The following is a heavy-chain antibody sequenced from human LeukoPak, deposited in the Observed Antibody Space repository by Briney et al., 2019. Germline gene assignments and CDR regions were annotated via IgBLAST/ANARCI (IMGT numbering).Heavy chain of an antibody. CDR1: GGTFTSYG. Sequence: GASVKVSCKASGGTFTSYGISWVRQAPGQGLEWMGWISAYNGNTNYAQKLQGRVTMTTDTSTSTAYMELRSLRSDDTAVYYCARRGAQLVPGTADAFDIWGQGTMVTVSS. V-gene: IGHV1-18*01. CDR3: ARRGAQLVPGTADAFDI. J-gene: IGHJ3*02. CDR2: ISAYNGNT. D-gene: IGHD6-13*01.